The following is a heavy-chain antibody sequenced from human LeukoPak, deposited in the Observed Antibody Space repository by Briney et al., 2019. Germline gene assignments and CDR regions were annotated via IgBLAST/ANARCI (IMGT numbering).Heavy chain of an antibody. CDR1: GFTFSGSA. CDR3: TTTTRTTVTSPDY. J-gene: IGHJ4*02. V-gene: IGHV3-73*01. D-gene: IGHD4-17*01. CDR2: IRSKANSYAT. Sequence: GGSLRLSCAASGFTFSGSAMHWVRQASGKGLEWVGRIRSKANSYATAYAASVKGRFTISRDDSKNTAYLQMNSLKTEDTAVYYCTTTTRTTVTSPDYWGQGTLVTVSS.